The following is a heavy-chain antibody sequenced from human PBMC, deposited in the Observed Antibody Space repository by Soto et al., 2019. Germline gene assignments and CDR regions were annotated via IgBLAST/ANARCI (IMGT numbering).Heavy chain of an antibody. V-gene: IGHV1-8*01. J-gene: IGHJ5*02. CDR3: ARAQHFWSGYEGVFDP. CDR2: MNPNSGNT. D-gene: IGHD3-3*02. CDR1: GYTFTSYD. Sequence: KVSCKASGYTFTSYDINWVRQATGQGLEWMGWMNPNSGNTGYAQKFQGRVTMTRNTSISTAYMGLSSLRSEDTAVYYCARAQHFWSGYEGVFDPWGQGTLVTVSS.